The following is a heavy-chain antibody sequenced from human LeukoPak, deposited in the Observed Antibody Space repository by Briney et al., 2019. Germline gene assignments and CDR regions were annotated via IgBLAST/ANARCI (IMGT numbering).Heavy chain of an antibody. V-gene: IGHV3-23*01. CDR1: GFTFSSHG. CDR2: IIGSGSRT. D-gene: IGHD3-10*01. Sequence: GGPRRLPCEASGFTFSSHGMNWVRQAPGKGLEGVQGIIGSGSRTYYADSVRGRFTTSRDNSNNALFLQMQSLRGEDTAIYFCARSSLSDTGSYDCWGQGTLVTVSS. J-gene: IGHJ4*02. CDR3: ARSSLSDTGSYDC.